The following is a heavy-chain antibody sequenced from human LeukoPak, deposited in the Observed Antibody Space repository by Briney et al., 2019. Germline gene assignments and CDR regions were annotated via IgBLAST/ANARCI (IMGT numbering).Heavy chain of an antibody. D-gene: IGHD2-2*01. CDR1: GYTFTSYG. J-gene: IGHJ6*02. Sequence: ASVKVSCKASGYTFTSYGISWVRQAPGQGLEWMGWISAYNGNTNYAQKLQGRVTMTTDTSTSTAYMELRSLRSDDTAVYYCARQFRVVPAAILYDYYYGMDVWGQGTTVTVSS. V-gene: IGHV1-18*01. CDR3: ARQFRVVPAAILYDYYYGMDV. CDR2: ISAYNGNT.